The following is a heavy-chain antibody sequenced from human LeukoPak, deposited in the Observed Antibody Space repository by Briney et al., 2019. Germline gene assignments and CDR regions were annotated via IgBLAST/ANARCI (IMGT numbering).Heavy chain of an antibody. V-gene: IGHV1-69*13. CDR1: GGTFSSYA. Sequence: SVKVSCKASGGTFSSYAISWVRQAPGQGLEWMGGIIPIFGTANYVQKFQGRVTITADESTSTAYMELSSLRSEDTAVYYCARAPTERYCSGGSCYSWFDPWGQGTLVTVSS. CDR2: IIPIFGTA. J-gene: IGHJ5*02. CDR3: ARAPTERYCSGGSCYSWFDP. D-gene: IGHD2-15*01.